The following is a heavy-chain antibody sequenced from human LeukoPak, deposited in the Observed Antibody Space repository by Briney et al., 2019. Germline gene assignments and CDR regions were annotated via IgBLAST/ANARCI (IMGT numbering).Heavy chain of an antibody. J-gene: IGHJ4*02. CDR3: ARSLGLRAY. D-gene: IGHD5-12*01. V-gene: IGHV3-7*01. Sequence: PGGSLRLSCAASGFTFSRYWMSWVRQAPGKGLEWVANIKQDGSEKYYVDSVKGRFTISRDNAKNSLYLQMNSLRAEDTAVYYCARSLGLRAYWGQGTLVTVSS. CDR1: GFTFSRYW. CDR2: IKQDGSEK.